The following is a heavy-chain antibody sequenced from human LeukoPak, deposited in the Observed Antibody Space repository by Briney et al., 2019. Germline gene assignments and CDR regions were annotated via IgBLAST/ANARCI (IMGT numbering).Heavy chain of an antibody. CDR3: ARLTLVVVAANSYGDAFDI. D-gene: IGHD2-15*01. J-gene: IGHJ3*02. CDR2: IYYSGST. V-gene: IGHV4-39*01. CDR1: GGSISSSSYY. Sequence: PSETLSLTCTVSGGSISSSSYYWGWIRQPPGKGLEWIGSIYYSGSTYYNPSLKSRVTISVDTSKNQFSLKLSSVTAADTAVYYCARLTLVVVAANSYGDAFDIWGQGTMVTVPS.